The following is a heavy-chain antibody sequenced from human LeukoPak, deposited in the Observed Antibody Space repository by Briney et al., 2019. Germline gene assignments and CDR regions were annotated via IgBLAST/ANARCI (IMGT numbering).Heavy chain of an antibody. J-gene: IGHJ6*02. V-gene: IGHV4-31*09. CDR1: GGSISSGGYY. CDR2: IYYSGST. Sequence: SETLSLTCTVSGGSISSGGYYWSWIRQHPGKGLEWIGYIYYSGSTNYNPSLKSRVTISVDTSKNQFSLKLSSVTAADTAVYYCALPAPHYYYGMDVWGQGTTVTVSS. CDR3: ALPAPHYYYGMDV. D-gene: IGHD2-2*01.